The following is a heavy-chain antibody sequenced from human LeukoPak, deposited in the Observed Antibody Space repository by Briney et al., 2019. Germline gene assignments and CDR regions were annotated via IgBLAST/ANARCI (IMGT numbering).Heavy chain of an antibody. CDR3: ARPPYYDSSGYPDDAFDI. V-gene: IGHV1-2*02. CDR2: INPNSGGT. J-gene: IGHJ3*02. D-gene: IGHD3-22*01. CDR1: GYTFTGYY. Sequence: ASVKVSCKASGYTFTGYYIHWVRQAPGQGLEWMGWINPNSGGTNYAQRFQGRVTMTRDTSISTAYMELSRLRSDDTAVYYCARPPYYDSSGYPDDAFDIWGQGTMVTVSS.